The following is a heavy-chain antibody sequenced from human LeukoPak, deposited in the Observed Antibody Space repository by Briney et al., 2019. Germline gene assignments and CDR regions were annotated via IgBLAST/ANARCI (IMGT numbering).Heavy chain of an antibody. Sequence: GGSLRLSCAASGFTFSSYEMNWVRQAPGKGLEWVSYISSSGSTIYYADSVKGRFTISRDNAKNSLYLQMNSLRAEDTAVYYCARGSGSSWYYFDYWGQGTLVTVSS. CDR1: GFTFSSYE. CDR2: ISSSGSTI. CDR3: ARGSGSSWYYFDY. D-gene: IGHD6-13*01. V-gene: IGHV3-48*03. J-gene: IGHJ4*02.